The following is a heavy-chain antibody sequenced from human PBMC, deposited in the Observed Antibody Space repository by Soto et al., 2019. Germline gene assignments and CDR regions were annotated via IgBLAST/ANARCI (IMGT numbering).Heavy chain of an antibody. J-gene: IGHJ6*03. CDR3: ARAQGGSGSYKPRYYYYYMDV. CDR1: GGSFSGYY. D-gene: IGHD3-10*01. Sequence: SETLSLTCAVYGGSFSGYYWSWIRQPPGKGLEWIGEINHSGSTNYNPSLKSRVTISVDTSKNQFSLKLSSVTAADTAVYYCARAQGGSGSYKPRYYYYYMDVWGKGTTVTVSS. CDR2: INHSGST. V-gene: IGHV4-34*01.